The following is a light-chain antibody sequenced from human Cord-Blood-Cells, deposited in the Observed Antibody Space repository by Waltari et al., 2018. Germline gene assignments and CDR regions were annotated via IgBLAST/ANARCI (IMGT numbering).Light chain of an antibody. Sequence: SYELTQPPSVSVSPGQTASITCSGDKLGDKYACWYQQKPGQSPVLVIYQDSKRPSGIPERFSGSNPGNTATLTISGTQAMDEADYYRQAWDSSTVVFGGGTKLTVL. J-gene: IGLJ2*01. CDR2: QDS. V-gene: IGLV3-1*01. CDR1: KLGDKY. CDR3: QAWDSSTVV.